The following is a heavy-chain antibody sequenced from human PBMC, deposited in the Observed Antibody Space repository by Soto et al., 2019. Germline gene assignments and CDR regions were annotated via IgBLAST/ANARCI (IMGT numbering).Heavy chain of an antibody. CDR1: GGTFSSYA. J-gene: IGHJ4*02. Sequence: SVKVSCKASGGTFSSYAISWVRQAPGQGLEWMGGIIPIFGTANYAQKFQGRVTITADESTSTAYMELRSLRSDDTAVYYCARDLRFLEWYHPNAADYWGQGTLVTVSS. CDR3: ARDLRFLEWYHPNAADY. CDR2: IIPIFGTA. V-gene: IGHV1-69*13. D-gene: IGHD3-3*01.